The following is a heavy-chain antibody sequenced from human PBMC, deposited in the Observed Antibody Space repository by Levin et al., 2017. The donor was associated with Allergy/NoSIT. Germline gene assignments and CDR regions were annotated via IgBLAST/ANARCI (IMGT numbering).Heavy chain of an antibody. V-gene: IGHV3-23*01. CDR1: GFTFSSYA. D-gene: IGHD6-19*01. J-gene: IGHJ4*02. Sequence: AASVKVSCAASGFTFSSYAMNWVRQAPGKGLEWVSSISGSGGSTYYADSVKGRFTISRDNSKNTLYLQMNSLRAEDTAVYYCSKGSGAVFVYYFDYWGQGTLVTVSS. CDR3: SKGSGAVFVYYFDY. CDR2: ISGSGGST.